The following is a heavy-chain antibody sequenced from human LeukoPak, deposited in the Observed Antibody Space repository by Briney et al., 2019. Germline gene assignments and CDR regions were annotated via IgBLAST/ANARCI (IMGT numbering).Heavy chain of an antibody. D-gene: IGHD3-10*01. CDR2: IKQDGSEK. Sequence: GGSLRLSCAASGFTSSDYWMSWVRQAPGKGLEWVANIKQDGSEKNYVDSVKGRFIISRDNAKNSLYLQMNSLRAEDTAVYYCARDSPFGFYWGQGTLVTVSS. V-gene: IGHV3-7*01. CDR1: GFTSSDYW. CDR3: ARDSPFGFY. J-gene: IGHJ4*02.